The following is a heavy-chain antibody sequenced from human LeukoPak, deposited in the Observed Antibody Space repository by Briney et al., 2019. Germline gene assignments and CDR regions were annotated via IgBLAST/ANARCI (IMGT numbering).Heavy chain of an antibody. Sequence: ASVKVSCKVSGYSLTELSMDWVRQAPGKGLEWMGGFDPEEDDTIYAQKLQGRVTMTEDTSTDTAYMELSSLRSEDTAVYYCATNSGSYFLYWGQGTLVTVSS. CDR2: FDPEEDDT. D-gene: IGHD1-26*01. CDR1: GYSLTELS. CDR3: ATNSGSYFLY. V-gene: IGHV1-24*01. J-gene: IGHJ4*02.